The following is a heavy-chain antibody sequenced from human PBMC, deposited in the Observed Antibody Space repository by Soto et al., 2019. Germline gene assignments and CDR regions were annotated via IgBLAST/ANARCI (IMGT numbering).Heavy chain of an antibody. CDR1: GYTFTGYY. CDR3: ARAGFSSSSSNP. D-gene: IGHD6-6*01. V-gene: IGHV1-46*01. CDR2: INPSSGST. Sequence: ASVKVSCKASGYTFTGYYMHWVRQAPGQGLEWMGIINPSSGSTTYAQKFQGRVTMTRDTSTSTVYMELSSLRSEDTAVYYCARAGFSSSSSNPWGQGTLVTVSS. J-gene: IGHJ5*02.